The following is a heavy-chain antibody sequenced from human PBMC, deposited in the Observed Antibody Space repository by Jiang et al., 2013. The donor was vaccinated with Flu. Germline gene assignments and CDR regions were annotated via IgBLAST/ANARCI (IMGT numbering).Heavy chain of an antibody. D-gene: IGHD6-6*01. J-gene: IGHJ4*02. V-gene: IGHV4-59*01. Sequence: GSGLVKPSETLSLTCTVSGGSISSYFWGWIRQPPGKGLEWIGYIYYSGTTNYNPSLKSRVTISRDTSNNQLSLILSSVTAADTAVYYCARDSTIAPRTFDNWGQGTLVTVSS. CDR3: ARDSTIAPRTFDN. CDR1: GGSISSYF. CDR2: IYYSGTT.